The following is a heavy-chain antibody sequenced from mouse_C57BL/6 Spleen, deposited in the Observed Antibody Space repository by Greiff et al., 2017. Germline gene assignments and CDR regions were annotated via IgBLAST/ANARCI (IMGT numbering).Heavy chain of an antibody. D-gene: IGHD1-3*01. V-gene: IGHV1-82*01. J-gene: IGHJ4*01. CDR1: GYAFSSSW. CDR3: ARGRGRGDMDY. CDR2: IYPGDGDT. Sequence: VKVVESGPELVKPGASVKISCKASGYAFSSSWMNWVKQRPGKGLEWIGRIYPGDGDTNYNGKFKGKATLTADKSSSTAYMQLSSLTSEDSAVYFCARGRGRGDMDYWGQGTSVTVSS.